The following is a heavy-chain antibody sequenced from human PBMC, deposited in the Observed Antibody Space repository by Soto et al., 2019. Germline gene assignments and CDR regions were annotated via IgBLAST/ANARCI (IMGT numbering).Heavy chain of an antibody. CDR3: ARGVVSTGYFDY. J-gene: IGHJ4*02. Sequence: MDWVRQAPGKGLEWVGRSRDKVHSHTTEYAASVKGRFTISRGDSENSLYLQMNSLKTEDTAVYYCARGVVSTGYFDYWGQGTLVTVSS. V-gene: IGHV3-72*01. D-gene: IGHD5-12*01. CDR2: SRDKVHSHTT.